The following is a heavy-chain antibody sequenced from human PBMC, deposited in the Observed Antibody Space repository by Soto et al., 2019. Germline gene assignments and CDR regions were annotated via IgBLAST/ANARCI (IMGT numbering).Heavy chain of an antibody. D-gene: IGHD3-10*01. J-gene: IGHJ6*02. Sequence: GGPLRLSCAASGFTFSTYSMNWVRQAPGKGLEWVSYISSDSSSIYYADSVKGRFTISRDNAKNSLYLQMNSLRAEDTAVYYCATYYGSGSYFPDHYYYGMDVWGQGTTVTVSS. V-gene: IGHV3-48*01. CDR3: ATYYGSGSYFPDHYYYGMDV. CDR2: ISSDSSSI. CDR1: GFTFSTYS.